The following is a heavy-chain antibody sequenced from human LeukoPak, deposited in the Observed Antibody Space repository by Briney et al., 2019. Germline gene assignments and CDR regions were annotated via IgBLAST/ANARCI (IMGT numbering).Heavy chain of an antibody. V-gene: IGHV1-69*04. CDR3: ARDDGITGTTYDF. J-gene: IGHJ4*02. Sequence: SVKVSCKASGGTFSSYTISWVRQAPGQGLEWMGRIIPILGIANYAQKFQGRVTITADKSTSTAYMELSSLRSEDTAVYYCARDDGITGTTYDFWGQGTLVTVSS. CDR1: GGTFSSYT. D-gene: IGHD1-7*01. CDR2: IIPILGIA.